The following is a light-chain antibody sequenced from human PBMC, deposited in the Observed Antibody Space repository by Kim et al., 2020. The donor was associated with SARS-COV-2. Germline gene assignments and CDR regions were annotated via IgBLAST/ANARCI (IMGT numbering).Light chain of an antibody. CDR3: QVWDSSSDHRV. CDR2: YDR. J-gene: IGLJ3*02. V-gene: IGLV3-21*04. CDR1: NIGRKS. Sequence: PGKTARITCGGNNIGRKSVHWYQQKPGQAPVLVIHYDRDRPSGIPERFSGSNSGNTAALTISRVEAGDEADYYCQVWDSSSDHRVFGGGTQLTVL.